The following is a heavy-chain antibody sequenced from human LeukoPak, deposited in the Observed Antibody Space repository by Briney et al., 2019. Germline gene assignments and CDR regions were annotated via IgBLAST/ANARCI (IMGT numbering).Heavy chain of an antibody. V-gene: IGHV4-59*01. D-gene: IGHD5-18*01. J-gene: IGHJ3*02. CDR2: ISYSGTT. CDR1: GGSISSYY. Sequence: SSETLSLTCTVSGGSISSYYWSWIRQPPGKGLEWIGNISYSGTTTYNPSLKSRVTISVGTSKNQFFLKLSSVTAADTAVYYCARGRSGYSYVHDAFDIWGQGTMVTVSS. CDR3: ARGRSGYSYVHDAFDI.